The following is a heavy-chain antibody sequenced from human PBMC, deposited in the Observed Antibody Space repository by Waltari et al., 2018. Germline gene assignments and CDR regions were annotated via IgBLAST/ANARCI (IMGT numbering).Heavy chain of an antibody. CDR1: GGSISSSNW. J-gene: IGHJ3*02. CDR3: ARDSHPSSIAARRRDAFDI. Sequence: QVQLQESGPGLVKPSGTLSLTCAVPGGSISSSNWWSWVRPPPGKCLEWVGEIYHSGRPNYNPSPRSRVPLSGAKSKNQFSLTMSSVTAAETAVYYCARDSHPSSIAARRRDAFDIWGQGTMVTVSS. V-gene: IGHV4-4*02. D-gene: IGHD6-6*01. CDR2: IYHSGRP.